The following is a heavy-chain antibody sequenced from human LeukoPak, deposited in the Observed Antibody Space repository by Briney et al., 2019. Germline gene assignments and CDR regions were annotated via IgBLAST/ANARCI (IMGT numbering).Heavy chain of an antibody. CDR2: IWYDGSNK. V-gene: IGHV3-33*01. J-gene: IGHJ6*02. CDR1: GFTFSSYG. CDR3: ARDKEVEYCSSTSCYYYYYGMDV. D-gene: IGHD2-2*01. Sequence: GRSLRLSCAASGFTFSSYGMHWVRQAPGKGLEWVAVIWYDGSNKYYADSVKGRFTISRDNSKNTLYLQMNSLRAEDTAVYYCARDKEVEYCSSTSCYYYYYGMDVWGQGTTVTVSS.